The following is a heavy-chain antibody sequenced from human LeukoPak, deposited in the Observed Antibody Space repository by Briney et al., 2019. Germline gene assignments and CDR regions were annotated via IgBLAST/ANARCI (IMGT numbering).Heavy chain of an antibody. CDR1: GFTFSSYA. J-gene: IGHJ4*02. CDR3: VRDPDALDF. CDR2: ISGSGGST. V-gene: IGHV3-23*01. Sequence: PGGSLRLSCAASGFTFSSYAMSWGRQAPVKGLEWVSAISGSGGSTYYADSVKGRFTISRDNSKNTLYLQMNSLRDEDTAVYYCVRDPDALDFWGQGTPVTVSS.